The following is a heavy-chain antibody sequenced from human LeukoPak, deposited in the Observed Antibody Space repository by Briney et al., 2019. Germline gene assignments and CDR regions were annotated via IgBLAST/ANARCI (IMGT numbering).Heavy chain of an antibody. CDR3: ARGPSGVYSYFHY. CDR2: TYYTSKWNT. Sequence: SQTLSLSCAISGDSVSTSGVAWNWVRQSPSRGLEWLGRTYYTSKWNTDYAVSVKSRMTINPDTSKNQFSLQLNSVTPEDTAVYYCARGPSGVYSYFHYWGQGTLVTVSS. CDR1: GDSVSTSGVA. D-gene: IGHD1-26*01. J-gene: IGHJ4*02. V-gene: IGHV6-1*01.